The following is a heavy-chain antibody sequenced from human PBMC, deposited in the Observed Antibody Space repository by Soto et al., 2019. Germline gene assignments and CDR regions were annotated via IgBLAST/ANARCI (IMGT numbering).Heavy chain of an antibody. D-gene: IGHD3-10*01. CDR2: VNNDGSTT. CDR1: GFTFGTYW. Sequence: EVQLVESGGGLVQPGGSLRLSCAASGFTFGTYWMHWVRQAPGKGLVWVSRVNNDGSTTAYADSVKGRFTISRDNAKNTVYLEMDSLRAEDTAVYYCARTLQFGETDYWGQGTLVTVSS. V-gene: IGHV3-74*01. CDR3: ARTLQFGETDY. J-gene: IGHJ4*02.